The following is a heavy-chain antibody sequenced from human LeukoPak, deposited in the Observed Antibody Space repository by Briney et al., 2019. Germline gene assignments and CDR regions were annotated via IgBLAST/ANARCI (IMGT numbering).Heavy chain of an antibody. J-gene: IGHJ4*02. V-gene: IGHV1-2*06. CDR3: ARSGYSYGRIYFDY. Sequence: ASVKVSCKASGYTFTGYYMHWVRQAPGQGLEWMGRINPNSGGTNYAQKFQGRVTITRDTSISTAFMELSRLRSDDTAVYYCARSGYSYGRIYFDYWGQGTLVTVSS. D-gene: IGHD5-18*01. CDR2: INPNSGGT. CDR1: GYTFTGYY.